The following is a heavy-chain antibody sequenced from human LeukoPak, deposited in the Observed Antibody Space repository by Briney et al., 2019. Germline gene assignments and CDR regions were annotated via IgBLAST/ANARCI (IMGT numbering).Heavy chain of an antibody. V-gene: IGHV4-34*01. CDR1: GGSITSDY. CDR3: ARDSSSWNNFDY. J-gene: IGHJ4*02. Sequence: SETLSLTCTVSGGSITSDYWSWLRPPPGKGLEWIGEINQSGSTNYSPSLKSRVTISLDTSKNHFSLNLSSVTAADTAVYFCARDSSSWNNFDYWGQGTLVTVSS. CDR2: INQSGST. D-gene: IGHD6-13*01.